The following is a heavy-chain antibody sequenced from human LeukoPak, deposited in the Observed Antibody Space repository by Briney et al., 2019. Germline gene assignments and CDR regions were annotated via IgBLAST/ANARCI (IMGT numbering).Heavy chain of an antibody. CDR3: TTWDYVDY. D-gene: IGHD1-26*01. Sequence: GGSLRLSCVGSRFTFSNAWMSWVRQAPGKGLEWVGRIKSNVNGGTIDYAPPVKGRFIISRDDSKDTLCLHMSSLKIEDTAVYYCTTWDYVDYWGQGTVVTVSS. CDR1: RFTFSNAW. V-gene: IGHV3-15*01. J-gene: IGHJ4*02. CDR2: IKSNVNGGTI.